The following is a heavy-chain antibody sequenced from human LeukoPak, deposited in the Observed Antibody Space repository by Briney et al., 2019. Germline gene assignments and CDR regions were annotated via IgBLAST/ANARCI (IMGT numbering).Heavy chain of an antibody. CDR3: ARPGRYCSSTSFYSLFDY. Sequence: SETLSLTCTVSGGSISSSSYYWSWIRQPPGLGLVWIGCICYSGSTYYNPSLKSRITISVATSKNPFSLSLSSVTAADTAVYYCARPGRYCSSTSFYSLFDYWGQGTLVTVSS. CDR1: GGSISSSSYY. CDR2: ICYSGST. J-gene: IGHJ4*02. V-gene: IGHV4-39*01. D-gene: IGHD2-2*01.